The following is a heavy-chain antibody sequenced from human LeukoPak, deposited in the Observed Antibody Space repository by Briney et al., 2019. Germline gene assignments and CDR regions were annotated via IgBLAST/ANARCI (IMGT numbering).Heavy chain of an antibody. CDR1: GFTFRLYV. J-gene: IGHJ4*02. V-gene: IGHV3-23*01. CDR2: ITGSGGSI. D-gene: IGHD4-17*01. Sequence: PGGSLRLSCAASGFTFRLYVMTWVRQAPGKRLEGVSAITGSGGSIYYADSVRGRFTISRDNSKSTLYLQMNSLRAEDTAVYYCAHPSTPDYGGLDYWGQGTLVTVSS. CDR3: AHPSTPDYGGLDY.